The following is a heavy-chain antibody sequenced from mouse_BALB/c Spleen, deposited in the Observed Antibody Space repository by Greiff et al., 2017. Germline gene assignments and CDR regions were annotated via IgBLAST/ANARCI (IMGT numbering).Heavy chain of an antibody. D-gene: IGHD4-1*01. CDR2: ISSGSSTI. CDR3: AKLGRDYYAMDY. Sequence: EVQVVESGGGLVQPGGSRKLSCAASGFTFSSFGMHWVRQAPEKGLEWVAYISSGSSTIYYADTVKGRFTISRDNPKNTLFLQMTSLRSEDTAMYYCAKLGRDYYAMDYWGQGTSVTVSS. V-gene: IGHV5-17*02. CDR1: GFTFSSFG. J-gene: IGHJ4*01.